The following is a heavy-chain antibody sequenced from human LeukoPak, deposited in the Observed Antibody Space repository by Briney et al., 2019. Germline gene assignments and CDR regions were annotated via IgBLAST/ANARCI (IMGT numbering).Heavy chain of an antibody. J-gene: IGHJ4*01. D-gene: IGHD3-10*01. CDR2: IHYSGST. Sequence: SETLSLTCTVSGGSNYWSWIRQPPGKGLEWIAYIHYSGSTNYNPSLKSRVTISVGASNNQFSLKLTSVTAADTAVYYCASGDYGAGSPVMRYWGHGTLVIVSS. V-gene: IGHV4-59*08. CDR1: GGSNY. CDR3: ASGDYGAGSPVMRY.